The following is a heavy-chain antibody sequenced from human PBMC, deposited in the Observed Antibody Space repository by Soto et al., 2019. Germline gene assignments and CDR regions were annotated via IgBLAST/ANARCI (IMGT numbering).Heavy chain of an antibody. CDR2: IRRKANSYTT. J-gene: IGHJ6*02. D-gene: IGHD6-19*01. Sequence: EVQLVESGGGLVQPGGSLRLSCAASGLIFSEYHMDWVRQAPGKGLEWVGRIRRKANSYTTEYAASVKGRFTISRDDSNNSRYLQMNSIKSEDTAVYYCAMLGGWSGGSRGMDVWGQGTMVTVSS. CDR3: AMLGGWSGGSRGMDV. V-gene: IGHV3-72*01. CDR1: GLIFSEYH.